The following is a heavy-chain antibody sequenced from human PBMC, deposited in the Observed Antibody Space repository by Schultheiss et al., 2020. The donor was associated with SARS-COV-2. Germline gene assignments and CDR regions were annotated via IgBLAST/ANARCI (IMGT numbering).Heavy chain of an antibody. J-gene: IGHJ4*02. CDR2: ISYDGSNK. Sequence: GGSLRLSCAASGFTFSSYWMHWVRQAPGKGLEWVAVISYDGSNKYYADSVKGRFTISRDNSKNTLYLQMNSLRAEDTAVYYCANGPPIDYWGQGTLVTVSS. CDR3: ANGPPIDY. CDR1: GFTFSSYW. V-gene: IGHV3-30*18.